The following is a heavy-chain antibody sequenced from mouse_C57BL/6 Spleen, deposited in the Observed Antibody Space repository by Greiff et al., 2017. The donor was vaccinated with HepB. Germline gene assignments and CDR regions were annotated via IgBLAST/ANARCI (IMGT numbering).Heavy chain of an antibody. CDR3: ARQGYYDYDCRGPLDY. CDR1: GFNFSSYT. Sequence: DVMLVESGGGLVKPGGSLKLSCAASGFNFSSYTMSWVRQTPETRLEWVATISGDGGNTYYPDSVKGRFTISRDNAKNNLYLQMSRLRSEDTALYYCARQGYYDYDCRGPLDYWGQGTSLTVSS. CDR2: ISGDGGNT. V-gene: IGHV5-9*01. D-gene: IGHD2-4*01. J-gene: IGHJ2*02.